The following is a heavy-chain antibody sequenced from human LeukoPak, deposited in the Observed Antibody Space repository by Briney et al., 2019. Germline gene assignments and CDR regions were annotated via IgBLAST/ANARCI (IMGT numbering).Heavy chain of an antibody. J-gene: IGHJ4*02. Sequence: NSSETLSLTCTISGGPISSNYWSWIRQPPGKGLEWIGYIYYTGSTNYNPSLKSRVTISVDTSKNQFSLKLSSMTAADTAFYYCARDRYGSGTLEYWGQGTLVTVSS. CDR3: ARDRYGSGTLEY. D-gene: IGHD3-10*01. CDR1: GGPISSNY. CDR2: IYYTGST. V-gene: IGHV4-59*01.